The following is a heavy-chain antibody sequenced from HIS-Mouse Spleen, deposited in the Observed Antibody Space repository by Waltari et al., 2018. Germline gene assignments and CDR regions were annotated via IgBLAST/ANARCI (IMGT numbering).Heavy chain of an antibody. CDR2: YYSGST. V-gene: IGHV4-59*01. Sequence: QVQLQESGPGLVKPSETLSLTCTVSGGSISSYYCSWLRQPPGKGLEWIGYYSGSTNYNPSLKSRVTISVDTSKNQFSLKLSSVTAADTAVYYCARASRDLLLPRYFDLWGRGTLVTVSS. CDR3: ARASRDLLLPRYFDL. J-gene: IGHJ2*01. CDR1: GGSISSYY.